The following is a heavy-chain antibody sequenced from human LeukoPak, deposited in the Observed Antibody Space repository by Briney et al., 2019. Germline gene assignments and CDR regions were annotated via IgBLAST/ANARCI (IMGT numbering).Heavy chain of an antibody. V-gene: IGHV1-69*13. J-gene: IGHJ4*02. D-gene: IGHD3-3*01. CDR2: IIPIFGTA. Sequence: SVKVSCKASGGTFSSYAISWVRQAPGQGLEWMGGIIPIFGTANYAQKFQGRVTITADESTSTAYMELSSLRSEDTAVYYCARGAGVLRFLEWLPFDYWGQGTLVTVSS. CDR1: GGTFSSYA. CDR3: ARGAGVLRFLEWLPFDY.